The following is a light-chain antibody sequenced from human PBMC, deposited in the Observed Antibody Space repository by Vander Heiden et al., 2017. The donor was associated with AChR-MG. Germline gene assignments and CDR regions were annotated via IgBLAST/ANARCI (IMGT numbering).Light chain of an antibody. Sequence: MTQPPSTLTVSPGESAPLSCRANQSVSSNLAWDQQKPGQAPRLLIFGASARATGIPARVSGSGSGTEFTLTISSLQSEDFAVYYCHQYNNWPSWTFGQGTKVEIK. CDR2: GAS. CDR1: QSVSSN. CDR3: HQYNNWPSWT. V-gene: IGKV3-15*01. J-gene: IGKJ1*01.